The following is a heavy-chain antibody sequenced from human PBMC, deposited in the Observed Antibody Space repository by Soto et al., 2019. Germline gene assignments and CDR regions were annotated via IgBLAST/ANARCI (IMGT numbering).Heavy chain of an antibody. Sequence: PSETLSLTCTVSGGSISSGGHYWSWIRQHPGKGLEWIGYIYYSGSTYYNPSLKSRVTISVDTSKNQFSLKLSSVTAADTAVYYCARVSPLIVGATSRWFDPWGQGTLVTVSS. CDR3: ARVSPLIVGATSRWFDP. D-gene: IGHD1-26*01. J-gene: IGHJ5*02. V-gene: IGHV4-31*03. CDR1: GGSISSGGHY. CDR2: IYYSGST.